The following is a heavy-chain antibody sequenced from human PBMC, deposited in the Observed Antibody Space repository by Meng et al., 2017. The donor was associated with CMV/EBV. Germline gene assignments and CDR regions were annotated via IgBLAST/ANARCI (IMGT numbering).Heavy chain of an antibody. Sequence: GESLKISCAASGFTFSSYSMNWVRQAPGKGLEWVSYISSSSTTYYADSVKGRFTISRDNAKNSLYLQMNSLRAEDTAVYYCARGSWDYDFWSGHNGDYWGQGTLVTVSS. CDR3: ARGSWDYDFWSGHNGDY. J-gene: IGHJ4*02. V-gene: IGHV3-48*04. CDR1: GFTFSSYS. D-gene: IGHD3-3*01. CDR2: ISSSSTT.